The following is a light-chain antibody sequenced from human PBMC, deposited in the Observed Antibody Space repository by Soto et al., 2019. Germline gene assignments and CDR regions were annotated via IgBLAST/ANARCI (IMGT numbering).Light chain of an antibody. CDR2: GAS. Sequence: EIVMTQSPATLSVSPGERATLSCRASQSVSRRYLAWYQQKPGQAPRLLIYGASSRATGIPDRFSGSGSGTDFTLTISRLEPEDFAVYYCQQYGSSPYTFGHGTKVDIK. J-gene: IGKJ2*01. V-gene: IGKV3-20*01. CDR1: QSVSRRY. CDR3: QQYGSSPYT.